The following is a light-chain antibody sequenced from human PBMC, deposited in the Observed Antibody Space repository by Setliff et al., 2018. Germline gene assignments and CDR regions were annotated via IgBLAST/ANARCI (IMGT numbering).Light chain of an antibody. J-gene: IGLJ2*01. CDR1: SSVVGSYDL. CDR3: NAYTSKTTHAL. Sequence: QSALTQPASVSGSPGQSITISCSGTSSVVGSYDLVSWYQQHQGKAPKLIIYNVSGRPSGVSHRFSGSKSDNTTSLTISGLQAEDEADYYCNAYTSKTTHALFAGGTKVTVL. V-gene: IGLV2-14*03. CDR2: NVS.